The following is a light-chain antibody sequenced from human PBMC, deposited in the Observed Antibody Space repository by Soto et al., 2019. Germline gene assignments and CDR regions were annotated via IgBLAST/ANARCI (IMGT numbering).Light chain of an antibody. CDR3: QQRYSWVT. CDR1: QSVSTY. CDR2: DAS. J-gene: IGKJ4*01. Sequence: EIVLTQSPATLSSSPGERATISCRASQSVSTYLAWFQQKPGQAPRLLIYDASNRATGIPARFSGSGSGTDFTLTISSLEPEDFAVYYCQQRYSWVTFGGGTKVEIK. V-gene: IGKV3-11*01.